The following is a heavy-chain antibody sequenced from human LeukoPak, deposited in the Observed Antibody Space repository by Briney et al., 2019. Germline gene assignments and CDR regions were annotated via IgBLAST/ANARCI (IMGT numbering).Heavy chain of an antibody. V-gene: IGHV4-59*01. CDR1: GGSISSYY. D-gene: IGHD3-10*01. CDR3: ARVRSKSRWFGELFDY. CDR2: IYYSGST. J-gene: IGHJ4*02. Sequence: PSETLSLTCTVSGGSISSYYWSWIRQPPGKGLEWIGYIYYSGSTNYNPSLKRRVTISVDTSKNQFSLKLSSVTAADTAVYYCARVRSKSRWFGELFDYWGQGTLVTVSS.